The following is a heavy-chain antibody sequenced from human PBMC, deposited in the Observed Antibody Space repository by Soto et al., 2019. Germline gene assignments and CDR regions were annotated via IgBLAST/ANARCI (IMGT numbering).Heavy chain of an antibody. J-gene: IGHJ3*02. V-gene: IGHV1-2*04. CDR1: GYTFTGYY. D-gene: IGHD4-17*01. CDR3: ASGPGGDYGHGAFDI. CDR2: INPNSGGT. Sequence: ASVKVSCKASGYTFTGYYMHWVRQAPGQGLEWMGWINPNSGGTNYAQKFQGWVTMTRDTSISTAYMELSRLRSDDTAVYYCASGPGGDYGHGAFDIWGQGTMVTVSS.